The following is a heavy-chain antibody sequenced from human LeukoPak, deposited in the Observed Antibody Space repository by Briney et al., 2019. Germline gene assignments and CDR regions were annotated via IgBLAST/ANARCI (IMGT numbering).Heavy chain of an antibody. CDR1: GGSISSSSYY. CDR2: IYYSGST. V-gene: IGHV4-39*07. J-gene: IGHJ4*02. Sequence: SETLSLTCTVSGGSISSSSYYWGWIRQPPGKGLEWIGSIYYSGSTYYNPSLKSRVTISVDTSKNQFSLKLSSVTAADTAVYYCARAEYSYGYRAGGYFDYWGQGTLVTVSS. CDR3: ARAEYSYGYRAGGYFDY. D-gene: IGHD5-18*01.